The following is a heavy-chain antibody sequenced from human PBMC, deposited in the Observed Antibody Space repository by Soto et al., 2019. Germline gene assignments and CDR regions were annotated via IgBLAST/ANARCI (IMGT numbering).Heavy chain of an antibody. D-gene: IGHD3-9*01. CDR2: ISYDGSNK. CDR3: AKDGGLGYFDWTPWFDP. V-gene: IGHV3-30*18. J-gene: IGHJ5*02. Sequence: GGSLRLSCAASGFTFSSYGMHWVRQAPGKGLEWVAVISYDGSNKYYADSVKGRFTISRDNSKNTLYLQMNSLRAEDTAVYYCAKDGGLGYFDWTPWFDPWGQGTLVTVSS. CDR1: GFTFSSYG.